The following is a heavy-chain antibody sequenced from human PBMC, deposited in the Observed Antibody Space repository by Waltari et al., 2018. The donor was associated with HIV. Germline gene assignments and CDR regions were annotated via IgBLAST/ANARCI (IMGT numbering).Heavy chain of an antibody. V-gene: IGHV4-39*01. Sequence: QLQLQESGPGLVKPSETLSLTCTVSGGSISSSSYYWGWIRQPPGKGLEWIGSIYYSGSTYYNPSLKSRVTISVDTSKNQFSLKLSSVTAADTAVYYCATRPYSYDAFDIWGQGTMVTVSS. CDR2: IYYSGST. CDR3: ATRPYSYDAFDI. D-gene: IGHD5-18*01. J-gene: IGHJ3*02. CDR1: GGSISSSSYY.